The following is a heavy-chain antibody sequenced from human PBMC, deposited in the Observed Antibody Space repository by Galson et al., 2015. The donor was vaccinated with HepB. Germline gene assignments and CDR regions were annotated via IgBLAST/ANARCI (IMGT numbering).Heavy chain of an antibody. CDR1: GGTFSSYA. V-gene: IGHV1-69*04. CDR3: AGYCSGGSCYDDAFDI. J-gene: IGHJ3*02. D-gene: IGHD2-15*01. CDR2: IIPILGIA. Sequence: SVKVSCKASGGTFSSYAISWVRQAPGQGLEWMGRIIPILGIANYAQKFQGRVTITADKSTSTAYMELSSLRSEDTAVYYCAGYCSGGSCYDDAFDIWGQGTMVTVSS.